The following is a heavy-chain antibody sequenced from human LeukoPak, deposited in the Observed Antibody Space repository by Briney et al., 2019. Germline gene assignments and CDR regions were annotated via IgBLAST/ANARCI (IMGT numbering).Heavy chain of an antibody. V-gene: IGHV1-8*01. D-gene: IGHD3-22*01. CDR2: INPSSGYT. CDR3: ARVATPLFYYYDSSGYYYYFDY. CDR1: GYTFTSYD. J-gene: IGHJ4*02. Sequence: AAVKVSCKASGYTFTSYDINWVRQATGQGLEWMGWINPSSGYTGYAQKFQGRVTMTRNTSRSTAYMELSSLRSEDTAVYYCARVATPLFYYYDSSGYYYYFDYWGQGTLVTVSS.